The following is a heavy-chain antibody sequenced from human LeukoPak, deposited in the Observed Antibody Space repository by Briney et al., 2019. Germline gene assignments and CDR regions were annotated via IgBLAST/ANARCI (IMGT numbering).Heavy chain of an antibody. Sequence: VASVKVSCKASGYTFTSYGISWVRQAPGQGLEWMGGIIPIFGTANYAQKFQGRVTITADESTSTAYMELSSLRSEDTAVYYCARVAGSTVTPPTNFDYWGQGALVTVSS. J-gene: IGHJ4*02. CDR3: ARVAGSTVTPPTNFDY. CDR2: IIPIFGTA. D-gene: IGHD4-17*01. V-gene: IGHV1-69*13. CDR1: GYTFTSYG.